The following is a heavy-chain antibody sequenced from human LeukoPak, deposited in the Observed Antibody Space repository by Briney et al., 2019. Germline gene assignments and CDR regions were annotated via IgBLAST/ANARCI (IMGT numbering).Heavy chain of an antibody. CDR1: GYTFTSYG. Sequence: ASVKVSCKASGYTFTSYGISWVRQAPGQGLEWMGWISAYNGITNYAQKLQGRVTMTTDTSTSTAYMELRSLRSDDTAVYYCARAQRGYSSGWYSTYFDYWGQGTLVTVSS. D-gene: IGHD6-19*01. CDR3: ARAQRGYSSGWYSTYFDY. CDR2: ISAYNGIT. V-gene: IGHV1-18*01. J-gene: IGHJ4*02.